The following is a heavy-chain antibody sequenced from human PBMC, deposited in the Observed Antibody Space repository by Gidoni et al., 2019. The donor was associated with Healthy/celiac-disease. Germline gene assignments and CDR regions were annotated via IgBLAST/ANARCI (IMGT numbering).Heavy chain of an antibody. CDR1: GFTFSSYW. V-gene: IGHV3-74*01. CDR3: ARAGTMVQGVIVYYYYGMDV. D-gene: IGHD3-10*01. J-gene: IGHJ6*02. Sequence: EVQLVESGGGLVQPGGSLRLSCAASGFTFSSYWMHWVRQAPGKGLVWVSRINSDGSSTSYADSVKGRFTISRDNAKNTLYLQMNSLRAEDTAVYYCARAGTMVQGVIVYYYYGMDVWGQGTTVTVSS. CDR2: INSDGSST.